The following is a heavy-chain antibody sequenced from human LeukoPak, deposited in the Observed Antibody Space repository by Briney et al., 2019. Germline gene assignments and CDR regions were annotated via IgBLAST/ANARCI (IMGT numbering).Heavy chain of an antibody. D-gene: IGHD3-10*01. V-gene: IGHV4-39*01. CDR2: IYYTGST. Sequence: PSETLSLTCIVSGGSISGSTYYWGWIRQPPGKGLEWIGSIYYTGSTCYNPSLKSRVTISADTSKSQFSLKLTSVTAADTAVYYCARVYGSGSYYWFDSWGQGTLVTVSS. CDR3: ARVYGSGSYYWFDS. J-gene: IGHJ5*01. CDR1: GGSISGSTYY.